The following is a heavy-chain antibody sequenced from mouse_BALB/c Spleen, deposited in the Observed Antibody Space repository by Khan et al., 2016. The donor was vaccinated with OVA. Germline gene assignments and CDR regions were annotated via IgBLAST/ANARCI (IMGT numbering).Heavy chain of an antibody. Sequence: LQQSGPELMKPGTSVKISCKASGYSFTTYYIHWVMQSHGKSLEWIGYIDPFSGDTTFNQKFKGKATLTVDKSSSTAYIHLSNLTSEDSVIYYCTRHGYVAWFTYWGQGTLVTVSA. J-gene: IGHJ3*01. CDR2: IDPFSGDT. CDR1: GYSFTTYY. V-gene: IGHV1S135*01. D-gene: IGHD2-2*01. CDR3: TRHGYVAWFTY.